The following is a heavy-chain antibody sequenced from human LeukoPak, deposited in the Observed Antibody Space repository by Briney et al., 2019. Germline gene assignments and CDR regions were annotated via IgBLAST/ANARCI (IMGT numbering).Heavy chain of an antibody. D-gene: IGHD3-22*01. CDR3: AREIMIVVVITVNWLDP. J-gene: IGHJ5*02. CDR1: GGSISSYY. V-gene: IGHV4-59*12. Sequence: KASETLSLTCTVSGGSISSYYWSWIRQPPGKGLEWIGYIYYSGSTNYNPSLKSRVTISVDTSKNQFSLKLSSVTAADTAVYYCAREIMIVVVITVNWLDPWAREPWSPSPQ. CDR2: IYYSGST.